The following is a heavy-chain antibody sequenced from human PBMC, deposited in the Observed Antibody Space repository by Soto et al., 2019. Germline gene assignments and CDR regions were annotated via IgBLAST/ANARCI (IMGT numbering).Heavy chain of an antibody. J-gene: IGHJ4*01. CDR1: GSSFSSYD. D-gene: IGHD5-18*01. CDR2: IIGNSGTT. CDR3: AKGSTYSFYFDH. V-gene: IGHV3-23*01. Sequence: GSLRLSCVASGSSFSSYDMSWVRQAPGKGLEWVSFIIGNSGTTYYADSVKGRFTISRDNSKNTLYLQMSRLGAEDTAAYYCAKGSTYSFYFDHWGQGTLVTVSS.